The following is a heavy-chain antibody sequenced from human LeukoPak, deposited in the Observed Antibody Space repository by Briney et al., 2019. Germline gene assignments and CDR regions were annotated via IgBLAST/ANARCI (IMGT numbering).Heavy chain of an antibody. V-gene: IGHV3-23*01. J-gene: IGHJ4*02. Sequence: GGSLRLSCTASGFTFGDYAMSWVRRAPGKGLEWVSAISGSGGSTYYADSVKGRFTISRDNSKKMLHLQMNTLRAEDTAVYYCAKLWGSTSDWYPSDYWGQGTLVTVSS. CDR1: GFTFGDYA. CDR2: ISGSGGST. D-gene: IGHD6-19*01. CDR3: AKLWGSTSDWYPSDY.